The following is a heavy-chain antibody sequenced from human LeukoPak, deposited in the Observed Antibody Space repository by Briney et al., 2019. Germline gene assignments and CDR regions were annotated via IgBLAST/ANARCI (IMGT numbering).Heavy chain of an antibody. V-gene: IGHV4-34*01. CDR3: ARGWGGTSQSGNWLDP. D-gene: IGHD2-2*01. CDR1: GGSFSGYY. J-gene: IGHJ5*02. CDR2: INHSGST. Sequence: SETLSLTCAVYGGSFSGYYWSWIRQPPGKGLEWIGEINHSGSTNYNPSLKSRVTISVDTSKNQFSLKLSSVTAADTAVYYCARGWGGTSQSGNWLDPWGQGTLVTVSS.